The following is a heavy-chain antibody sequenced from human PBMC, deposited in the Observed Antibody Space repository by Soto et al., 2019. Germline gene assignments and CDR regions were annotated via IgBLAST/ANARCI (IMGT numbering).Heavy chain of an antibody. Sequence: QVQRVQSGAEVKKPGASVKVSGKVSGYALADLSMHWVRQAPGKGLEWMGGFDPDNGVTIYAQKFQGRVTMTEDTSSDTAYMDLSSLRSEDTAVYYCATSTRVADYFDQWGQGALVIVSS. CDR2: FDPDNGVT. CDR3: ATSTRVADYFDQ. V-gene: IGHV1-24*01. CDR1: GYALADLS. J-gene: IGHJ4*02. D-gene: IGHD6-19*01.